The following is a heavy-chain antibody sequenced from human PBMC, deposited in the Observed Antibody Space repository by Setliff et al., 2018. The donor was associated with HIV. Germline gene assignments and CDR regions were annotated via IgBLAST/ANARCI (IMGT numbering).Heavy chain of an antibody. CDR1: GVPLSDYY. CDR3: ASSSGGNYEAYFDY. V-gene: IGHV4-34*01. CDR2: VNHNGNI. D-gene: IGHD2-15*01. J-gene: IGHJ4*02. Sequence: SETLSLTCTLNGVPLSDYYWNWIRQSPGKGLEWIVEVNHNGNINYNPSLKSRVTVSVDTSKTQYSLKMISVTAADTAMYYCASSSGGNYEAYFDYWGQGTLVTVSS.